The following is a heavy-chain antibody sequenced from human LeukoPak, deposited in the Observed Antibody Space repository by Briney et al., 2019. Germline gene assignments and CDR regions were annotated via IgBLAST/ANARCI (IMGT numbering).Heavy chain of an antibody. CDR1: GGSFSGYY. J-gene: IGHJ4*02. V-gene: IGHV4-34*01. D-gene: IGHD3-3*01. Sequence: SETLSLTCAVYGGSFSGYYWSWIRQPPGKGLEWIGEINHSGSTNYNPSLKSRVTISVDTSKNQFSLKLSSVTAADTAVYHCARGPDDFWIGYYRRPLDYWGQGTLVTVSS. CDR3: ARGPDDFWIGYYRRPLDY. CDR2: INHSGST.